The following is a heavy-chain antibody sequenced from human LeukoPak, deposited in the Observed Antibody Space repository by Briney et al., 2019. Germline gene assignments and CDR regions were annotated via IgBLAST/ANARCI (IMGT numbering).Heavy chain of an antibody. D-gene: IGHD4-11*01. CDR1: GYSISSGYY. CDR2: IYYSGSS. V-gene: IGHV4-38-2*02. CDR3: VRLDYSNFFDY. J-gene: IGHJ4*02. Sequence: KPSETLSLTCTVSGYSISSGYYWGWIRQPPGKGLEWIASIYYSGSSYYNPSLKSRVTMSVDTSKNQFSLKLSSVTAADTAVYYCVRLDYSNFFDYWGQGNLVSVSS.